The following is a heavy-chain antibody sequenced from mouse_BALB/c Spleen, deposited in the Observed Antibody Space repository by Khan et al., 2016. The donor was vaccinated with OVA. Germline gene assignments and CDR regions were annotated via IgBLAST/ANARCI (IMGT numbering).Heavy chain of an antibody. Sequence: EVELVESGPGLVKPSQSLSLTCTVTGYSITSGYGWNWIRQFPGNKLEWMGYITHSGSTNYNPSLKSQTSITRDTSKNQFFLQLNSVTTEETATYYCARTARIKYWGQGTTLTVSS. CDR1: GYSITSGYG. D-gene: IGHD1-2*01. V-gene: IGHV3-1*02. J-gene: IGHJ2*01. CDR3: ARTARIKY. CDR2: ITHSGST.